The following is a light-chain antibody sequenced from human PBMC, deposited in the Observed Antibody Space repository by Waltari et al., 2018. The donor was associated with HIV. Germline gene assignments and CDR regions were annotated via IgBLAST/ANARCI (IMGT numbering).Light chain of an antibody. CDR1: QTISNF. V-gene: IGKV1-39*01. Sequence: DIQMTQSPSSLSASVGDSVTISCRASQTISNFLNWYQQKPGKVPKVLIYYASSLQSGVPSRFSGGGSGTDFTLTISSLQPEDFATYYCQQAYSLPYTFGQGTKLEIK. CDR2: YAS. CDR3: QQAYSLPYT. J-gene: IGKJ2*01.